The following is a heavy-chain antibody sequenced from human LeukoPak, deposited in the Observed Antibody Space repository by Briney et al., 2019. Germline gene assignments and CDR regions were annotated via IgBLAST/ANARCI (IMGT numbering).Heavy chain of an antibody. V-gene: IGHV3-21*01. CDR1: GFTFSSYS. Sequence: GGSLRLSCAASGFTFSSYSMNWVRQAPGKGLEWVSSITSSSSYIYYADSVRGRFTISRDNAKNSLYLQLNSLRAEDTAVYYCAPIIRDAFDIWGQGTMVTVSS. J-gene: IGHJ3*02. CDR2: ITSSSSYI. D-gene: IGHD1-14*01. CDR3: APIIRDAFDI.